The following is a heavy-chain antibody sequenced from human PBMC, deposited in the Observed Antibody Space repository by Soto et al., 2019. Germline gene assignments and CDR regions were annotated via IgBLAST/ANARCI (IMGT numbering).Heavy chain of an antibody. CDR2: IKSKTDGGTT. Sequence: GGSLRLSCGASGFTFSNAWMNWVRQAPGKGLEWVGRIKSKTDGGTTDYAAPVKGRFTISRDDSKNTPYLQMNSLKTEDTAVYYCTTDPVTMIVVVPSSGWGQGTLVTVSS. J-gene: IGHJ4*02. CDR1: GFTFSNAW. CDR3: TTDPVTMIVVVPSSG. D-gene: IGHD3-22*01. V-gene: IGHV3-15*07.